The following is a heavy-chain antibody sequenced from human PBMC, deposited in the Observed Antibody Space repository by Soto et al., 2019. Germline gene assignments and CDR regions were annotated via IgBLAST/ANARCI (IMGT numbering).Heavy chain of an antibody. CDR2: ISHLEST. J-gene: IGHJ4*02. CDR3: ARGGGYDSFDY. D-gene: IGHD5-12*01. CDR1: GASISYGGFS. Sequence: SETLSLTCTVSGASISYGGFSWSWIRQSPVKGLEWIGYISHLESTYFHPSFKSRLTMSIDRTRNQFSLKLSSVTAADMAVYYCARGGGYDSFDYWGQGVLVTVSS. V-gene: IGHV4-30-2*06.